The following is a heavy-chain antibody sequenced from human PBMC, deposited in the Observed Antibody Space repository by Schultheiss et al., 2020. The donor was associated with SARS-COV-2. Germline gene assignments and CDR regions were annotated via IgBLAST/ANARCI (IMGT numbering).Heavy chain of an antibody. CDR2: ISAYNGNT. Sequence: ASVKVSCKASGYTFTSYGISWVRQAPRQGLEWMGWISAYNGNTNYAQKLQGRVTMTTDTSTSTAYMELRSLSSDDTAVYYCARPELVGALYYFDYWGQGTLVTVSS. D-gene: IGHD1-26*01. CDR1: GYTFTSYG. J-gene: IGHJ4*02. CDR3: ARPELVGALYYFDY. V-gene: IGHV1-18*04.